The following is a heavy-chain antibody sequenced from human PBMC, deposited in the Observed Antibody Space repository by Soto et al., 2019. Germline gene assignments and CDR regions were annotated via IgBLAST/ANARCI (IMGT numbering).Heavy chain of an antibody. Sequence: QLQLQESGSGLVKPSQTLSLTCTVSGCSMSSRGYSWNWIRQPPGTGLEWIGYQYNSGNSYYNPSLKSRVTISVDRAKNQFSLKLTSVTAADTAVDFCATKSYINSRDYYYYAMDVWGQGTTVTVSS. V-gene: IGHV4-30-2*01. CDR1: GCSMSSRGYS. CDR2: QYNSGNS. D-gene: IGHD4-4*01. J-gene: IGHJ6*02. CDR3: ATKSYINSRDYYYYAMDV.